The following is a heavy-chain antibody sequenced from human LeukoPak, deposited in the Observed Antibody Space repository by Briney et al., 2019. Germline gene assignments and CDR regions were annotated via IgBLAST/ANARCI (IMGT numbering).Heavy chain of an antibody. J-gene: IGHJ4*02. D-gene: IGHD6-6*01. CDR2: ISAYNGNT. CDR3: AKNEYSSSPFDY. Sequence: ASVKVSCKASGYTFTSYGISWVRQAPGQGLEWMGWISAYNGNTNYAQKLQGRVTMTTDTSTSTAYMELRSLRSDDAAVYYCAKNEYSSSPFDYWGQGTLVTVSS. V-gene: IGHV1-18*01. CDR1: GYTFTSYG.